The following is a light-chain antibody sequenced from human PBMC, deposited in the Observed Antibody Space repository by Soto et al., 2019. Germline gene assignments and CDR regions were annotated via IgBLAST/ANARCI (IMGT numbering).Light chain of an antibody. J-gene: IGKJ2*01. CDR1: QSVSSSY. CDR2: GAS. Sequence: EIVLTQSPGTLSLSPGERATLSCRASQSVSSSYLAWYQQKPGQAPRLLIYGASSRATGIPDRFSGSGSGTDLSLTISRLEPEDFAVYYCQQYGNPEYTFGQGPKLEIK. CDR3: QQYGNPEYT. V-gene: IGKV3-20*01.